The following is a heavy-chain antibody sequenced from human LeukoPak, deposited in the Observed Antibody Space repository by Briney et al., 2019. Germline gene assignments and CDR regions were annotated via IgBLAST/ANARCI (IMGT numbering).Heavy chain of an antibody. J-gene: IGHJ4*02. V-gene: IGHV1-8*01. CDR3: ARVNGDIDY. Sequence: GASVKVSCKASGYTFTSYDINWVRQATGQGLEWMGWMNLKSGNTDYTQKFQGRVTMTRDTSISTAYMELSSLRSEDTAMYYCARVNGDIDYWGQGTLVTVSS. CDR1: GYTFTSYD. D-gene: IGHD4-17*01. CDR2: MNLKSGNT.